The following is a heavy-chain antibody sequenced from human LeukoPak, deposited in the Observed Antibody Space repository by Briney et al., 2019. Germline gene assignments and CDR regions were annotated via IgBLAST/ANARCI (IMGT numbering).Heavy chain of an antibody. CDR1: GGSFRGYY. D-gene: IGHD6-13*01. CDR2: INHSGST. CDR3: ARGPKREGSSSWYWGNYYYYYYMDV. Sequence: KPSETLSLTCAVYGGSFRGYYWRWIRQPPGKGLEGIGEINHSGSTNYNPSLKSRVTISVDTSKNQFSLKLSSVTAAGTAVYYCARGPKREGSSSWYWGNYYYYYYMDVWGKGTTVTVSS. V-gene: IGHV4-34*01. J-gene: IGHJ6*03.